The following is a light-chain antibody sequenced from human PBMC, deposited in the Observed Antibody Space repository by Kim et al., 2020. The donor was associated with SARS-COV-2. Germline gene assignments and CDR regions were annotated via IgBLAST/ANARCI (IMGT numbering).Light chain of an antibody. J-gene: IGKJ2*01. CDR3: QQYYSTPHT. CDR2: WAS. V-gene: IGKV4-1*01. CDR1: QSVLYSANNRNY. Sequence: RANINCKSSQSVLYSANNRNYLAWYQQKPGQPPKLLIDWASTRESGVPDRFGGSGSGTDFTLTISSLQAEDVAVYYCQQYYSTPHTFGQGTKLEIK.